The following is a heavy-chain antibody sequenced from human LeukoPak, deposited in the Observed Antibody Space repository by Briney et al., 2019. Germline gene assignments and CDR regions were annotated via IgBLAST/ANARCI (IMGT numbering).Heavy chain of an antibody. CDR3: ARGVLLWFGALNAFDI. D-gene: IGHD3-10*01. Sequence: GESLKISCKGSGYSFTNYWIGWVRQMSGKGLEWMGIIYPGDSDTRYSPSFQGQVTISADKSISTAYLQWSSLKASDTAMYYCARGVLLWFGALNAFDIWGQGTMVTVSS. CDR2: IYPGDSDT. J-gene: IGHJ3*02. V-gene: IGHV5-51*01. CDR1: GYSFTNYW.